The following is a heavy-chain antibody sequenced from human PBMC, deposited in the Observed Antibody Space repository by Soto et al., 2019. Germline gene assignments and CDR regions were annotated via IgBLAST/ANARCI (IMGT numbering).Heavy chain of an antibody. CDR1: GYTFTSYD. D-gene: IGHD3-22*01. Sequence: ASVKVSCKASGYTFTSYDINWVRQATGQGLEWMGWMNPNSGNTGYAQKFQGRVTMTRNTSISTAYMELSSLRSEDTAVYYCAKESITMIVVVITQTIEYFQHWDQGTLVTVSS. CDR3: AKESITMIVVVITQTIEYFQH. CDR2: MNPNSGNT. V-gene: IGHV1-8*01. J-gene: IGHJ1*01.